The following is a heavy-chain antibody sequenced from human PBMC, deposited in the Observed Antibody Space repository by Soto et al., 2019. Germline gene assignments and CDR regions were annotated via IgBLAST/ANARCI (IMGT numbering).Heavy chain of an antibody. J-gene: IGHJ5*02. V-gene: IGHV3-48*02. CDR2: ISSSSTI. Sequence: EVQVVESGGGLVQPGGSLRLSCAASGFTFSSNSMNWVRQAPGKGLEWISYISSSSTIYADSVKGRFTISRDNAKNSLYLQMNSLGDEDTAVYYCARVIWSGHLTSDLWGQGTLVTVSS. D-gene: IGHD3-3*01. CDR1: GFTFSSNS. CDR3: ARVIWSGHLTSDL.